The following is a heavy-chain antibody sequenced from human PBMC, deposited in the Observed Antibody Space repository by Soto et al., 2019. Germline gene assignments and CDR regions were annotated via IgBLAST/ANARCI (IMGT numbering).Heavy chain of an antibody. CDR2: IIPIFGTA. D-gene: IGHD3-22*01. CDR1: GGTFSSYA. J-gene: IGHJ4*02. CDR3: ARDQHYYDSSGYYPAI. V-gene: IGHV1-69*13. Sequence: SVKVSCKASGGTFSSYAISWVRQAPGQGLEWMGGIIPIFGTANYAQKFQGRVTITADESTSTAYMELSSLRSEDTAVYCCARDQHYYDSSGYYPAIWGQGTLVTVSS.